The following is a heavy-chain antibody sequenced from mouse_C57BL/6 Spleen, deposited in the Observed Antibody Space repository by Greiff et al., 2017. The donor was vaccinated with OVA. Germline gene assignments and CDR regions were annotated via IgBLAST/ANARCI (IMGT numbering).Heavy chain of an antibody. Sequence: QVQLQQPGAELVKPGASVKLSCKASGYTFTSYWMQWVKQRPGQGLEWIGEIDPSDSYTNYNQNFKGKATLTVDTSSSTAYMQLSSLTSEDSAVYYCAVGDYDNWGQGTTLTVSS. J-gene: IGHJ2*01. CDR2: IDPSDSYT. V-gene: IGHV1-50*01. D-gene: IGHD2-4*01. CDR1: GYTFTSYW. CDR3: AVGDYDN.